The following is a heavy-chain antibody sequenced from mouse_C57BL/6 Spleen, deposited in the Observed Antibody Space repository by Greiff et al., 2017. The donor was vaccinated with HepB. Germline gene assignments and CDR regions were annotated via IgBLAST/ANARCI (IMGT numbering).Heavy chain of an antibody. CDR3: ARYGNNVQYFDV. CDR1: GYSITSDY. D-gene: IGHD2-1*01. CDR2: ISYSGST. V-gene: IGHV3-8*01. Sequence: EVMLVESGPGLVKPSQTLSLTCSVTGYSITSDYWNWIRKFPGNKLEYMGYISYSGSTYYNPSLKSRISITPDTSKNQYYLQLNSVTTEDPATYCCARYGNNVQYFDVWGTGTTVTVSS. J-gene: IGHJ1*03.